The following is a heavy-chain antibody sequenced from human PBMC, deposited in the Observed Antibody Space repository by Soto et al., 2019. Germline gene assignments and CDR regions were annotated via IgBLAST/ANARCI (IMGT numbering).Heavy chain of an antibody. J-gene: IGHJ4*02. CDR3: AGSFGVAAAGPFDY. V-gene: IGHV4-31*03. CDR2: IYYSGST. CDR1: GGSISSGGYY. D-gene: IGHD6-13*01. Sequence: QVQLQESGPGLVKPSQTLSLTCTVSGGSISSGGYYWSWIRQHPGKGLEWIGYIYYSGSTYYNPSLKSRVSISVETSKNRFSLKLGSVTAADTAVYYCAGSFGVAAAGPFDYWGQGTLVPVSS.